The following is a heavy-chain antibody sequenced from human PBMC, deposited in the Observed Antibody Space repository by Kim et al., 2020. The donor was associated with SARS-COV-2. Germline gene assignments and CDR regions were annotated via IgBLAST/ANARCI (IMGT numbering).Heavy chain of an antibody. D-gene: IGHD6-13*01. CDR1: GDSISGYY. Sequence: SETLSLTCPVPGDSISGYYLSWIRQPPGKGLEWIGYISYSGSTNYNPFLKSRVTTFVDTSKNQFSLRLSSVTAAATAFYYCARGGSSSWRYKWFDPWGQG. CDR3: ARGGSSSWRYKWFDP. CDR2: ISYSGST. V-gene: IGHV4-59*13. J-gene: IGHJ5*02.